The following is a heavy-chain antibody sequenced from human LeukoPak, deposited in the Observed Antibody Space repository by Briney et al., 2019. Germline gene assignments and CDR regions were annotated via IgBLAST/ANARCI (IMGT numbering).Heavy chain of an antibody. D-gene: IGHD3-22*01. Sequence: SETLSLTCTVSGGSISSYYWSWIRQPPGKGLEWIGYIYYSGSTNYNPSLKSRVTISVDTSKNQFSLKLSSVTAADTAVYYCARAEDSSGYLFDYWGQGTLVTVSS. V-gene: IGHV4-59*01. CDR3: ARAEDSSGYLFDY. J-gene: IGHJ4*02. CDR2: IYYSGST. CDR1: GGSISSYY.